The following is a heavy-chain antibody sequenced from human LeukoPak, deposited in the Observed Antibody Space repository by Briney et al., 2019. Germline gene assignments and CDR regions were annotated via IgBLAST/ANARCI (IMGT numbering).Heavy chain of an antibody. D-gene: IGHD6-6*01. Sequence: GGSLRLSCAASGFTFSSYSMNWVHQAPGKGLEWVSSISSRSSYIYYADSVKGRFTISRDNAWNSVSLQMNSLRAEDTAVYYCARDGYSSSSRFDYWGQGTLVTVSS. CDR2: ISSRSSYI. CDR1: GFTFSSYS. J-gene: IGHJ4*02. CDR3: ARDGYSSSSRFDY. V-gene: IGHV3-21*01.